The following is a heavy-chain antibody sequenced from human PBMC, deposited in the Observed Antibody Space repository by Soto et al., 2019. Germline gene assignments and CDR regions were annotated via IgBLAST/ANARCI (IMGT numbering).Heavy chain of an antibody. V-gene: IGHV1-18*01. J-gene: IGHJ4*02. CDR2: ISAYNDHT. CDR3: ARGTYFDY. Sequence: QVQLVQSGAEVKKPGASVKVSCKASGYTLTTYVVSWVRQAPGQGLEWVGWISAYNDHTNYAQKLQGRVTMTTDTSKSTAYLEMRSRRYDDADGYYCARGTYFDYWGQGTLVTVSS. CDR1: GYTLTTYV. D-gene: IGHD1-1*01.